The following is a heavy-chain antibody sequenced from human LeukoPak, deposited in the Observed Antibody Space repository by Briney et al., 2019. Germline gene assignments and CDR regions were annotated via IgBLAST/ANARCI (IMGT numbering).Heavy chain of an antibody. Sequence: NPSETLSLTCTVSGVSISSYYWSWLRQPAGKGLEWLGRIYTSGSTNYNPSLKSRVTMSVDTSKNQFSLKLSSVTAADTAVYYCARDWRYSNYGYYYYYMDVWGKGTTVTVSS. CDR1: GVSISSYY. CDR3: ARDWRYSNYGYYYYYMDV. CDR2: IYTSGST. D-gene: IGHD4-11*01. V-gene: IGHV4-4*07. J-gene: IGHJ6*03.